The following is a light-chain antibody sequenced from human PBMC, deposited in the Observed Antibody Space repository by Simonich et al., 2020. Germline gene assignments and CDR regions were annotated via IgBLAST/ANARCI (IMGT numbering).Light chain of an antibody. CDR1: SSDGGGYNY. V-gene: IGLV2-14*01. CDR3: SSYTSSSTWV. CDR2: DVS. Sequence: QSALTQPASVSGSPGQSITISCTGTSSDGGGYNYVSWYQQHPGKAPKLMIYDVSKRPSGVSNRFSGSKSGNTASLTISGLQAKDEADYYCSSYTSSSTWVFGGGTKLTVL. J-gene: IGLJ3*02.